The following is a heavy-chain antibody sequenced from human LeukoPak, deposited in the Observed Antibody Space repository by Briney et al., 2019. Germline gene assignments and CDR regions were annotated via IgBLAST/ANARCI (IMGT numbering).Heavy chain of an antibody. V-gene: IGHV3-33*01. CDR3: ARAGYCSSTSCGGLDY. J-gene: IGHJ4*02. CDR1: GFTISSYG. CDR2: IWYDGSNK. D-gene: IGHD2-2*01. Sequence: GRSLRLSCAASGFTISSYGMHWVRQAPGKGLEWVAVIWYDGSNKYYADSVKGRFTISRDNSKNTLYLQMNSLRAEDTAVYYCARAGYCSSTSCGGLDYWGQGTLVTVSS.